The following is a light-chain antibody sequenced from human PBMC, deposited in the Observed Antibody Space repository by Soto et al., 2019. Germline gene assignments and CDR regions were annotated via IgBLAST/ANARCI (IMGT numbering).Light chain of an antibody. CDR2: DVS. CDR1: SSDVGGYNY. Sequence: QSALTQPASVSGSPGQSITISCTGTSSDVGGYNYVSWYQQHPGKAPKLMIYDVSNRPSGVSNRLSGSKSGNTASLTISGLQAEDEADYYCSSYTSSSTRVLGTGTKVTVL. V-gene: IGLV2-14*01. J-gene: IGLJ1*01. CDR3: SSYTSSSTRV.